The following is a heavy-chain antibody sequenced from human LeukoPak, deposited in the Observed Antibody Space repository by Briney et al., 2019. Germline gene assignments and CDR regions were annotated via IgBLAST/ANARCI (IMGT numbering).Heavy chain of an antibody. J-gene: IGHJ4*02. D-gene: IGHD6-19*01. V-gene: IGHV4-39*01. CDR3: ARHELPGMAVSAGFDY. CDR2: FYYSGST. Sequence: NASETLSLTCTVSGGSISSSSYYWGWIRQPPGKGLEWIGSFYYSGSTYYNPSLKSRVTISVNTSKNQFSLRLRSVTAADTAFYYCARHELPGMAVSAGFDYWGQGTLVTVSS. CDR1: GGSISSSSYY.